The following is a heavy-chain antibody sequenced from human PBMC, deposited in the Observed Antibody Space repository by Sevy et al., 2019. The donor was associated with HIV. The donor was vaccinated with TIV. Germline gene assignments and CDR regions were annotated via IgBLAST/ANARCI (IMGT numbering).Heavy chain of an antibody. CDR3: ARNPGYCSGGTCYWYFDL. Sequence: GGSLRLSCAASGFTFSSYAMSWVRQAPGKGLEWVSASSGSGGSTYYADSVKGRFTISRDRSKNTLYLQMNSLRAEDTAVYYCARNPGYCSGGTCYWYFDLWGRGTLVTVSS. J-gene: IGHJ2*01. CDR1: GFTFSSYA. CDR2: SSGSGGST. D-gene: IGHD2-15*01. V-gene: IGHV3-23*01.